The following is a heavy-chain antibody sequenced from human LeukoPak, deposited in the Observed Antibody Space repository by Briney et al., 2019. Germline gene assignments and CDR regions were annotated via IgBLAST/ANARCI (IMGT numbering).Heavy chain of an antibody. D-gene: IGHD6-19*01. Sequence: PSETLSLTCAVYGGSFSGYYWSWIRQPAGKGLEWIGRIYTSGSTNYNPSLKSRVTISVDTSKNQFSLKLSSVTAADTAVYYCARDLNGWYLNYYYYYMDVWGKGTTVTISS. J-gene: IGHJ6*03. CDR3: ARDLNGWYLNYYYYYMDV. V-gene: IGHV4-4*07. CDR2: IYTSGST. CDR1: GGSFSGYY.